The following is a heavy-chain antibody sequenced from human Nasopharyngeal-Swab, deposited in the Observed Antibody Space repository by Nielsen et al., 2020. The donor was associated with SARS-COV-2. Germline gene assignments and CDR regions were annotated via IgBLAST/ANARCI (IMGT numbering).Heavy chain of an antibody. CDR3: ARDVGGRDNY. Sequence: RQPPGKGLLWVSRIDTDGTITDYADSVKGRFTISRDNAKNTLYLQMNSLRAEDTAVYYCARDVGGRDNYWGQGALVTVSS. D-gene: IGHD2-15*01. J-gene: IGHJ4*02. V-gene: IGHV3-74*01. CDR2: IDTDGTIT.